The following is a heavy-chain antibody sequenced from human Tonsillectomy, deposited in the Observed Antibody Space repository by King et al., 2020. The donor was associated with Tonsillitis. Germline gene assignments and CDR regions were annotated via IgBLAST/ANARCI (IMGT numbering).Heavy chain of an antibody. J-gene: IGHJ6*02. D-gene: IGHD6-19*01. CDR1: GFTFSNAW. Sequence: VQLVESGGGLVKPGGSLRLSCAASGFTFSNAWMNWVRQAPGKGLEWVGRIKSKTDGGTTDYAAPVKGRFTISRDDSKNTLYLQMNSLKTEDTAVYYCTTVIDDLHLWLIRRYGMDVWGQGTTVTVSS. CDR2: IKSKTDGGTT. V-gene: IGHV3-15*01. CDR3: TTVIDDLHLWLIRRYGMDV.